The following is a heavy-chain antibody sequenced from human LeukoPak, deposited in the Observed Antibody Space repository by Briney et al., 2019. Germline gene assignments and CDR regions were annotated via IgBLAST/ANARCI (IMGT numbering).Heavy chain of an antibody. CDR3: ARYRTIFGGFDP. CDR1: GYTFTSYY. Sequence: ASVKVSCKASGYTFTSYYMHWVRQAPGQGLEWMGIINPSGGSTSYAQKFQGRVTMTRDTSTSTAYMELSSLRSEDTAVYYCARYRTIFGGFDPWGQGTLVTVSS. J-gene: IGHJ5*02. CDR2: INPSGGST. V-gene: IGHV1-46*01. D-gene: IGHD3-3*01.